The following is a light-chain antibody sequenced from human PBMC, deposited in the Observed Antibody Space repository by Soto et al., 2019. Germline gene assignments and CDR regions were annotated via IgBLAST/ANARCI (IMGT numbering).Light chain of an antibody. Sequence: EIVMTQSPATLSVSPGERATLSCRASQSVSSNLAWYQQKPGQAPRLLIYGASTRASGVPARFSGSGSGTEFTLTISSLQPEDFAVYHCQQYNNWPLFTFGPGTKVDIK. CDR2: GAS. V-gene: IGKV3-15*01. J-gene: IGKJ3*01. CDR1: QSVSSN. CDR3: QQYNNWPLFT.